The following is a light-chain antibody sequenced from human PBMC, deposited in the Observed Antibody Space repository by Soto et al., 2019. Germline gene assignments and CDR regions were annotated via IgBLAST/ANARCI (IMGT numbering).Light chain of an antibody. Sequence: QSALTQPRSVSGSPGQSVAISCTGTSSNLGAYNYVSWYQQHPGKGPTLIIYDVSKRPSGVPDRFSCSKSGNSASRTISGLQADAEADYYCCSYAVSIAVFGGGTKLTVL. V-gene: IGLV2-11*01. J-gene: IGLJ2*01. CDR3: CSYAVSIAV. CDR2: DVS. CDR1: SSNLGAYNY.